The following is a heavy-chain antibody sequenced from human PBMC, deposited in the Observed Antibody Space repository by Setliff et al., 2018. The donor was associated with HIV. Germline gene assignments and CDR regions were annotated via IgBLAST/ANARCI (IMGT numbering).Heavy chain of an antibody. V-gene: IGHV3-21*01. CDR3: ARDYGSGTYTSLAY. CDR2: ISSGSGYI. Sequence: PGGSLRLSCVASGFTFSNYDMNWVRQAPGKGLEWVSSISSGSGYIYYADSVKGRLTISRDNAKNSLYLQINSLRAEDTAVYYCARDYGSGTYTSLAYWGQGTLVTVSS. CDR1: GFTFSNYD. D-gene: IGHD3-10*01. J-gene: IGHJ4*02.